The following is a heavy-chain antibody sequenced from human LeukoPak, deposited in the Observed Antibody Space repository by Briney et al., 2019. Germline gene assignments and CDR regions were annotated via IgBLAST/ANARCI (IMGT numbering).Heavy chain of an antibody. CDR2: ISYDGHYK. V-gene: IGHV3-30*04. CDR3: ARDQQVGGNYYYLDY. CDR1: GFSFSDYS. J-gene: IGHJ4*02. Sequence: GRSLRLSCAASGFSFSDYSMHWVRQAPGKGLEWVAFISYDGHYKYYADSVNGRFTISRDNSKNTLYLQMNSLRPEDTAVYFCARDQQVGGNYYYLDYWGQGTLVTVSP. D-gene: IGHD3-10*01.